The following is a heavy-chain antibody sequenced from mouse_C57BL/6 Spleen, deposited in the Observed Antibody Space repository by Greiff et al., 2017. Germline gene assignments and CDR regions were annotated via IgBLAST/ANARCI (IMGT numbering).Heavy chain of an antibody. J-gene: IGHJ3*01. D-gene: IGHD1-1*01. CDR3: AGSGSSYVAWFAY. CDR1: GYTFTSYW. CDR2: INPSNGGT. Sequence: VQLQQPGTELVKPGASVKLSCKASGYTFTSYWMHWVKQRPGQGLEWIGNINPSNGGTNYNEKFKSKDTLTVDKSSSTAYMQLSSLTSEDSAVYYFAGSGSSYVAWFAYWGQGTLVTVAA. V-gene: IGHV1-53*01.